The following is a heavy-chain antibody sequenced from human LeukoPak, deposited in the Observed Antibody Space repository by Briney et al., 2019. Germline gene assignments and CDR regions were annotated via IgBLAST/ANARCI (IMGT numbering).Heavy chain of an antibody. J-gene: IGHJ4*02. CDR1: GATFSNYS. CDR2: IIPVLSAT. V-gene: IGHV1-69*08. Sequence: ASVKVSCKASGATFSNYSLNWVRQAPGQGLEWMGRIIPVLSATNYAQKFQDRVTITADKSTGTAYMELSSLRSDDTAVYYCARPAIPYYYGSGTTGHYWGQGTLVVVSA. D-gene: IGHD3-10*01. CDR3: ARPAIPYYYGSGTTGHY.